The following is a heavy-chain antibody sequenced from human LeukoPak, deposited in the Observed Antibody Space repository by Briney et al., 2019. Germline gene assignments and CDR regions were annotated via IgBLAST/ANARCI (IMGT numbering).Heavy chain of an antibody. D-gene: IGHD2-15*01. J-gene: IGHJ5*02. CDR3: AKRAVRVAANNWFDP. CDR2: IRYDGSNK. V-gene: IGHV3-30*02. Sequence: PGGSLRLSCAASGFTFSSYGMHWVRQAPGKGLEWVAFIRYDGSNKYYADSVKGRFTISRDNSKNTLYLQMNSLRAEDTAVYYCAKRAVRVAANNWFDPWGQGTLVTVSS. CDR1: GFTFSSYG.